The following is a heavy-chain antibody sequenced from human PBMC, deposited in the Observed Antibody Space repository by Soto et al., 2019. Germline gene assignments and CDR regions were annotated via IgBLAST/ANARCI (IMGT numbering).Heavy chain of an antibody. CDR1: GFSLTTGVG. CDR2: IYWNDEK. Sequence: SGPTLVNPTQTLTLTCIFSGFSLTTGVGVGWIRQPPGKALEWLAIIYWNDEKLYNPSLKTRLTITKDTSKNQVVLTVTDMDPVDTATYYCAHRVNMARGPYNYFGPWGQGTLVTVSS. CDR3: AHRVNMARGPYNYFGP. J-gene: IGHJ5*02. V-gene: IGHV2-5*01. D-gene: IGHD3-10*01.